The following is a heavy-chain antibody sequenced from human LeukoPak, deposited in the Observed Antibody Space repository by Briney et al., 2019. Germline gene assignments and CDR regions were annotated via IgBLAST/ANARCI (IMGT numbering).Heavy chain of an antibody. CDR1: GFTFSSYG. CDR3: ARDGGTATTYFDY. Sequence: PGGSLRLSCVASGFTFSSYGMHWVRQAPGKGLEWVAVIWYDGSNKYYADSVKGRFTISRDNSKNTLYLQMNSLRAEDTAVYYCARDGGTATTYFDYWGQGTLVTVSS. J-gene: IGHJ4*02. CDR2: IWYDGSNK. V-gene: IGHV3-33*01. D-gene: IGHD5-24*01.